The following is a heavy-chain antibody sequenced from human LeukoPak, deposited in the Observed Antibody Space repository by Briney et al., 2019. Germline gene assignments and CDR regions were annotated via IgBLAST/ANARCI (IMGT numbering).Heavy chain of an antibody. D-gene: IGHD2-15*01. CDR1: GYTFTSFD. V-gene: IGHV1-8*01. CDR3: ARHCSGGSCNSDYYHNGMDV. J-gene: IGHJ6*02. CDR2: MNPNSGNA. Sequence: ASVKVSCKASGYTFTSFDINWVRQASGQGPEWMGWMNPNSGNAGYAQKFQGRVTMTTNTSISTAYMELSSLGSEDTAIYYCARHCSGGSCNSDYYHNGMDVWGQGTTVTVSS.